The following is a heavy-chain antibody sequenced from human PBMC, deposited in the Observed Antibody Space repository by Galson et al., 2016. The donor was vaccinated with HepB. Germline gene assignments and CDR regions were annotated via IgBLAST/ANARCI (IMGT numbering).Heavy chain of an antibody. CDR3: ARDGDVPSDYYDSSGRGYFDY. D-gene: IGHD3-22*01. CDR1: GFAFGTYG. V-gene: IGHV3-30*19. CDR2: ISYDGSHK. J-gene: IGHJ4*02. Sequence: SLRLSCAASGFAFGTYGMHWVRQPPGKGLEWVAVISYDGSHKYYADSVPGRFTISRDNSKDTLYLQMNSRRVEDTAVYYCARDGDVPSDYYDSSGRGYFDYWGQGTLVTVAS.